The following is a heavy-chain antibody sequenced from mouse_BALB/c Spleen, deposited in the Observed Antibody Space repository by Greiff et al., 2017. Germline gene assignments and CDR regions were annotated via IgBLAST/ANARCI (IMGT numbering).Heavy chain of an antibody. Sequence: VQLQQSGAELVKPGASVKLSCTASGFNIKDTYMHWVKQRPEQGLEWIGRIDPANGNTKYDPKFQGKATITADTSSNTAYLQLSSLTSEDTAVYYCARDYGSSYGYAMDYWGQGTSVTVSS. CDR2: IDPANGNT. J-gene: IGHJ4*01. V-gene: IGHV14-3*02. D-gene: IGHD1-1*01. CDR3: ARDYGSSYGYAMDY. CDR1: GFNIKDTY.